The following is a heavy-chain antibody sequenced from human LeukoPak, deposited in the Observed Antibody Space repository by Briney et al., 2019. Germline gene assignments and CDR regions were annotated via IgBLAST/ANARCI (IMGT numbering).Heavy chain of an antibody. CDR1: GFTFGDYA. Sequence: PGGSLRLSCTASGFTFGDYAMSWVRQAPGKGLEWVGFIRSKAYGGTTEYAASVEGRFTISRDDSKSIAYLQMNSLKTEDTAVYYCTRQPLDGYNYVDYWGQGTLVTVSS. CDR3: TRQPLDGYNYVDY. D-gene: IGHD5-24*01. CDR2: IRSKAYGGTT. V-gene: IGHV3-49*04. J-gene: IGHJ4*02.